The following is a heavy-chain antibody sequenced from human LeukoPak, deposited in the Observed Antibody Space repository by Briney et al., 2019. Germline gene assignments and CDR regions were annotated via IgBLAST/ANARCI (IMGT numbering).Heavy chain of an antibody. CDR2: LSDSGASK. Sequence: GGSLRLSCAASGFTFDDYAMTWVRQAPGKGLEWVSALSDSGASKYYADSVKGRFTISRDNSKNTLYLQMNSLRADDTAVYYCASSPPTGITVSYFDYWGQGTLVTVSS. V-gene: IGHV3-23*01. D-gene: IGHD4-17*01. CDR3: ASSPPTGITVSYFDY. CDR1: GFTFDDYA. J-gene: IGHJ4*02.